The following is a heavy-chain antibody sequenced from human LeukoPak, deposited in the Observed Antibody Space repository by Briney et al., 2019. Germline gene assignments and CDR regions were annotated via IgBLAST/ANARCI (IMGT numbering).Heavy chain of an antibody. Sequence: SVKVSCKASGYTFIGYYMHWVRQAPGQGLEWMGRIIPILGIANYAQKFQGRVTITADKSTSTAYMELSSLRSEDTAVYYCARGSMTTVVTENWFDPWGQGTLVTVSS. CDR3: ARGSMTTVVTENWFDP. CDR1: GYTFIGYY. D-gene: IGHD4-23*01. CDR2: IIPILGIA. J-gene: IGHJ5*02. V-gene: IGHV1-69*04.